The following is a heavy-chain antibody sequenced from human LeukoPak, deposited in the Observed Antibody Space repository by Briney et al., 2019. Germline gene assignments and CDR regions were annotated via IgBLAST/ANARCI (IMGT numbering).Heavy chain of an antibody. J-gene: IGHJ4*02. Sequence: SETLSLTCTVSGGSISSGDYYWSWIRQPPGKGLEWIGYIYYSGSTYYNPSLKSRVTISVDTSKNQFSLKLSSVTAADTAVYYCAREHATDTAMVHDYWGQGTLVTVSS. CDR2: IYYSGST. CDR1: GGSISSGDYY. D-gene: IGHD5-18*01. CDR3: AREHATDTAMVHDY. V-gene: IGHV4-30-4*01.